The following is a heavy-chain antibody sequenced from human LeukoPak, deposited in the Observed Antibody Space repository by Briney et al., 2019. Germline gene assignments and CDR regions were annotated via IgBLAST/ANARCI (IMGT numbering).Heavy chain of an antibody. CDR1: GGSFSDYD. V-gene: IGHV4-34*01. CDR2: INHSGST. D-gene: IGHD1-1*01. Sequence: PLETLSLTCAVSGGSFSDYDWSWIRQPPGKGLEWIGEINHSGSTNDNPSLKSRVTMSVDTSKSQFSLNLRSVTAADTAVYYCARYVPVKTGTTRASFDSWGQGTLVTVSS. J-gene: IGHJ4*02. CDR3: ARYVPVKTGTTRASFDS.